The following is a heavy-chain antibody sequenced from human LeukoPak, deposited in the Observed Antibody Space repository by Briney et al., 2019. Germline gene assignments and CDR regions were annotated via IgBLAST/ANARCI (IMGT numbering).Heavy chain of an antibody. D-gene: IGHD4-17*01. Sequence: SETLSLTCTVSGGSISSSSYYWGWIRQPPGKGLEWIGSICYSGSTYYNPSLKSRVTISVDTSKNQFSLKLSSVTAADTAVYYCARFDYGDYMEDRYAFDIWGQGTMVTVSS. CDR1: GGSISSSSYY. J-gene: IGHJ3*02. CDR3: ARFDYGDYMEDRYAFDI. CDR2: ICYSGST. V-gene: IGHV4-39*01.